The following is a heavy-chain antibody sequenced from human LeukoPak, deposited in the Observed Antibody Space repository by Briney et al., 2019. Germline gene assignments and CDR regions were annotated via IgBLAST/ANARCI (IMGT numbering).Heavy chain of an antibody. CDR1: GFTFSSYG. J-gene: IGHJ4*02. CDR2: IYSGGST. Sequence: GGSLRLPCAASGFTFSSYGMSWVRQAPGKGLEWVSVIYSGGSTYYADSVKGRFTISRHNSKNTLYLQMNSLRAEDTAVYYCARDLGGSFDYWGQGTLVTVSS. CDR3: ARDLGGSFDY. D-gene: IGHD3-10*01. V-gene: IGHV3-53*04.